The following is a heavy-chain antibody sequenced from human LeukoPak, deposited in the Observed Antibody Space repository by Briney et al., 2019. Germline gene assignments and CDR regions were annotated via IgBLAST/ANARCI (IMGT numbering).Heavy chain of an antibody. D-gene: IGHD2-15*01. CDR2: ISAYNGNT. Sequence: ASVKVSCKASGYTFTSYGISWVRQAPGQGLEWMGWISAYNGNTNYAQKLQGRVTMTTDTSTSTAYVELRSLRSDDTAVYYCARQIGYRSGGSCYGFDPWGQGTLVTVSS. CDR1: GYTFTSYG. CDR3: ARQIGYRSGGSCYGFDP. V-gene: IGHV1-18*01. J-gene: IGHJ5*02.